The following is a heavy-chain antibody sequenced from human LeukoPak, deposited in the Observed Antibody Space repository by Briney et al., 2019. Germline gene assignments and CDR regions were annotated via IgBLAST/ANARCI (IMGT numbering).Heavy chain of an antibody. J-gene: IGHJ4*02. Sequence: SVKVSCKASGGTFSSYAISWVRQAPGQGLEWMGRIIPIFGTANYAQKFQGRVTITTDEPTSTAYMELSSLRSEDTAVYYCARDEDGDYPNDYWGQGTLVTVSS. V-gene: IGHV1-69*05. CDR3: ARDEDGDYPNDY. CDR2: IIPIFGTA. CDR1: GGTFSSYA. D-gene: IGHD4-17*01.